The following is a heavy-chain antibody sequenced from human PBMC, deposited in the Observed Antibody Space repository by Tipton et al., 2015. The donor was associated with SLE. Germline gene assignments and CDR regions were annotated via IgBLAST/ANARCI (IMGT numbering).Heavy chain of an antibody. CDR3: ASGDWYYFDS. V-gene: IGHV4-61*02. J-gene: IGHJ4*02. CDR1: GGSIGSGSYF. D-gene: IGHD2-21*02. Sequence: LRLSCTVSGGSIGSGSYFWAWIRQPAGTGLEWIGRLFTSGSSDYNPSLKSRVTISIDTPKNQFSLKLASVTAADTAVYYCASGDWYYFDSWGQGTLVTVSS. CDR2: LFTSGSS.